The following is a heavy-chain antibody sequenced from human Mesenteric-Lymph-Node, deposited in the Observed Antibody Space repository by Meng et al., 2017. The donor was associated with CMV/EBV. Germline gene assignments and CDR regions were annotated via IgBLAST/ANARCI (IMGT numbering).Heavy chain of an antibody. J-gene: IGHJ4*02. CDR2: INSDGSST. CDR1: GFTFSSYW. Sequence: GGSLRLSCAASGFTFSSYWMHWVRQAPGKGLVWVSRINSDGSSTTYADSVKGRFTISRGNAKNTLYLQMSSLRAEDTAVYYCARRGRIAAAGTGYYFDYWGQGVVVTVSS. V-gene: IGHV3-74*01. D-gene: IGHD6-13*01. CDR3: ARRGRIAAAGTGYYFDY.